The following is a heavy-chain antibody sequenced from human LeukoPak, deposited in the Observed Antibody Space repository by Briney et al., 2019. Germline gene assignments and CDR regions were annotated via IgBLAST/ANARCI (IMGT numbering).Heavy chain of an antibody. CDR1: GGSISSYY. CDR3: ARDHPVSSGWYLNWSDP. Sequence: PSETLSLTCTVSGGSISSYYWSWIRQPAGKGLEWIGRIYTSGSTNYNPSLKSRVTMSVDTSKNQFSLKLSSVTAADTAVYYCARDHPVSSGWYLNWSDPWGQGTLVTVSS. J-gene: IGHJ5*02. V-gene: IGHV4-4*07. D-gene: IGHD6-19*01. CDR2: IYTSGST.